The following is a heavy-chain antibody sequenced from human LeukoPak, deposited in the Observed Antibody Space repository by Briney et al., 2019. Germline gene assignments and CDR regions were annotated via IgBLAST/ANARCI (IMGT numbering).Heavy chain of an antibody. Sequence: SVKVSCKASGGTFSSYAISWVRQAPGQGLEWMGGIIPIFGTANYAQKFQGRVTITTDESTSTAYMELSSLRSEDTAVYYWARDSQLYYPNYYYYYMGVWGKGTTVTVSS. CDR2: IIPIFGTA. V-gene: IGHV1-69*05. D-gene: IGHD6-6*01. J-gene: IGHJ6*03. CDR1: GGTFSSYA. CDR3: ARDSQLYYPNYYYYYMGV.